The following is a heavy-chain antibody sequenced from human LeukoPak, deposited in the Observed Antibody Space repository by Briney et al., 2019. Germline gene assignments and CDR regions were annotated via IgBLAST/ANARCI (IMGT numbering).Heavy chain of an antibody. CDR1: GFTFSSYG. CDR2: IWYDGSNK. CDR3: ARAYCGGDCYYTPNYYYYYYMDV. D-gene: IGHD2-21*02. Sequence: GRSLRLSCAASGFTFSSYGMHWVRQAPGKGLEWVAVIWYDGSNKYYADSVKGRFTISRDNSKNTLYLQMNSLRAEDTAVYYCARAYCGGDCYYTPNYYYYYYMDVWGKGTTVTVSS. V-gene: IGHV3-33*01. J-gene: IGHJ6*03.